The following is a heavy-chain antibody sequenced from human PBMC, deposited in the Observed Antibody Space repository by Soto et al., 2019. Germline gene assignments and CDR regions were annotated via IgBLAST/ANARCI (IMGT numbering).Heavy chain of an antibody. CDR2: ISYDGSNK. V-gene: IGHV3-30*03. CDR3: ATSLELELQGRYCDY. D-gene: IGHD1-7*01. CDR1: GFTFSSYG. J-gene: IGHJ4*02. Sequence: QVQLVESGGGVVQPGRSLRLSCAASGFTFSSYGMHWVRQAPGKGLEWVAVISYDGSNKYYADSVKGRFTISRDNSKNTLYLQMNSLRAEDTAVYYCATSLELELQGRYCDYWGQGTLVTVSS.